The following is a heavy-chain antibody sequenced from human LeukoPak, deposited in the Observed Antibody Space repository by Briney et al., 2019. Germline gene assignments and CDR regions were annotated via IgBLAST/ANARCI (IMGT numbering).Heavy chain of an antibody. D-gene: IGHD3-22*01. V-gene: IGHV3-21*04. J-gene: IGHJ4*02. CDR2: ITSSSSYI. CDR3: AKLIEYYFDSGGFHYN. CDR1: GFTFNTYS. Sequence: GGTLRLSCAASGFTFNTYSMNWVRQAPGQGLEWCSSITSSSSYIYYANSVKGWFTISRDNAENSLYLQMNSLRAEDTAVYYCAKLIEYYFDSGGFHYNWGQGTLVTVSS.